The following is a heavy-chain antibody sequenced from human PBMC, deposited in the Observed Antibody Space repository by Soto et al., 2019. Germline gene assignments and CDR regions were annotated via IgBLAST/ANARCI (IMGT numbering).Heavy chain of an antibody. J-gene: IGHJ5*02. Sequence: SETLSLTCTVSGGSISSGGYYWSWIRQHPGKGLEWIGYIYYSGSTYFNPSLKSRLTISVDTSKNQFSLQLSSVTAADTAVYYCARAGHSISSEGANWFDPWGQGTLVTVSS. CDR3: ARAGHSISSEGANWFDP. V-gene: IGHV4-31*03. CDR2: IYYSGST. CDR1: GGSISSGGYY. D-gene: IGHD6-6*01.